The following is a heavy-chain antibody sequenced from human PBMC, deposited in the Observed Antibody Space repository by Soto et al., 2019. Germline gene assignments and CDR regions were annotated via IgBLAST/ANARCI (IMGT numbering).Heavy chain of an antibody. J-gene: IGHJ4*02. CDR2: IIPIFGTA. V-gene: IGHV1-69*12. D-gene: IGHD6-19*01. CDR3: ARDRSGWYYFDY. Sequence: QVQLVQSGAEVKKPGSTVKVSCKASGGTFSSYAISWVRQAPGQGLEWMGGIIPIFGTANYAQKFQGRVTITADESTSTAYMELSGLRSEDTAVYYCARDRSGWYYFDYWGQGTLVTVSS. CDR1: GGTFSSYA.